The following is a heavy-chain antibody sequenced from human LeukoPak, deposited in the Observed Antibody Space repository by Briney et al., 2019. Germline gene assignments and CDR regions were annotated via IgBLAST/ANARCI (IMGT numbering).Heavy chain of an antibody. CDR1: GGSFSGYY. CDR2: INHSGST. CDR3: ARMMDIAWGMDV. Sequence: SETLSLTCAVYGGSFSGYYWSWIRQPPGKGLEWIGEINHSGSTNYNPSLKSRVTISVDTSKNQFSLKLTSVTAADTAVYYCARMMDIAWGMDVWGQGTTVTVSS. V-gene: IGHV4-34*01. D-gene: IGHD2-21*01. J-gene: IGHJ6*02.